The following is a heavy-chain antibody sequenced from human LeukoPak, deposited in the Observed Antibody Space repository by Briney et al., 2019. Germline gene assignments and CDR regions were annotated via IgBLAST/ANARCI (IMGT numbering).Heavy chain of an antibody. Sequence: ASVKVSCKASGYTFTSYDINWARQATGQGLEWMGWMNPNSSNTGYAQKFQGRVTMTRNTSISTAYMELSSLRSEDTAVYYCARVYCSGGSCYLPFGYWGQGTLVTASS. CDR2: MNPNSSNT. CDR1: GYTFTSYD. CDR3: ARVYCSGGSCYLPFGY. J-gene: IGHJ4*02. V-gene: IGHV1-8*01. D-gene: IGHD2-15*01.